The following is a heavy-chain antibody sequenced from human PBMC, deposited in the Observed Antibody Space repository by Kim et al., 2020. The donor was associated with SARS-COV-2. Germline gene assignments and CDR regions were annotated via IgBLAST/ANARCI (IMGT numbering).Heavy chain of an antibody. CDR1: GFTFGSYW. CDR3: VRSLGDDAFDI. J-gene: IGHJ3*02. CDR2: INADGTTT. V-gene: IGHV3-74*01. Sequence: GGSLRLSCVGAGFTFGSYWLHWVRQAPGKGLVWVSRINADGTTTHYADSVKGRFTTSRDNSKHTLYLQMDSLRADDTAVYYCVRSLGDDAFDIWGQGTMVILSS. D-gene: IGHD2-21*01.